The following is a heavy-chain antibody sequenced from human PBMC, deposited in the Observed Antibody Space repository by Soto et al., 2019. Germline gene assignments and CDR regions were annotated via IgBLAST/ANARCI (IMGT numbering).Heavy chain of an antibody. J-gene: IGHJ4*02. Sequence: SVKVSCKASGGTFSSYTISWVRQAPGQGLEWMGRIIPILGIANYAQKFQGRVTITADKSTSTAYMELSSLRSEDTAVYYCVNSGSGKEYYFDYWGQGTLVTVSS. D-gene: IGHD1-20*01. V-gene: IGHV1-69*02. CDR2: IIPILGIA. CDR3: VNSGSGKEYYFDY. CDR1: GGTFSSYT.